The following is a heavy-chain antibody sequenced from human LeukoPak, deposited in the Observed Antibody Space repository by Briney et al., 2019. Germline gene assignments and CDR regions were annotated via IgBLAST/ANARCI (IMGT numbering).Heavy chain of an antibody. CDR1: GFTFSSYA. J-gene: IGHJ4*02. CDR3: AKAPSRLVAPHPPLDY. V-gene: IGHV3-23*01. Sequence: GGSLRLSCAASGFTFSSYAMSWVRQAPGKGLEWVSAISGSGGSTYYADSVKGRFTISRDNSKNTLYLQMNSLRAEDPAVYYVAKAPSRLVAPHPPLDYWGQGTLVTVSS. CDR2: ISGSGGST. D-gene: IGHD2-15*01.